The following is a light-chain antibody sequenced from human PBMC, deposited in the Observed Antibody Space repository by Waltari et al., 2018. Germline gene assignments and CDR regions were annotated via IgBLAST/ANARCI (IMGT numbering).Light chain of an antibody. CDR1: SSSIGDSNV. V-gene: IGLV2-23*01. Sequence: QSALTQPASVSGSPGQSITISCTRASSSIGDSNVFPWYPQHPGKAPKRKIYEGDKRPSGVSNRFSGSKSGNMASLTISGLQAEDEADYYCCSYATSSPWVFGGGTKVTVL. CDR3: CSYATSSPWV. CDR2: EGD. J-gene: IGLJ3*02.